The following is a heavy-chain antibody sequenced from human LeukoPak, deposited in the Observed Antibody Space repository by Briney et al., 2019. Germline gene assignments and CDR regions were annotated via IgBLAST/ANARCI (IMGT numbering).Heavy chain of an antibody. CDR1: GGTFISYA. D-gene: IGHD4-23*01. CDR3: AWGAMVVTPFDY. CDR2: IIPIFGAA. J-gene: IGHJ4*02. V-gene: IGHV1-69*05. Sequence: GSSVKVSCKASGGTFISYAISWVRQAPGQGLEWMGRIIPIFGAANYAQKFQGSVTITTDESTSTAYMELSSLRSEDTAVYYCAWGAMVVTPFDYWGQGTLVTVSS.